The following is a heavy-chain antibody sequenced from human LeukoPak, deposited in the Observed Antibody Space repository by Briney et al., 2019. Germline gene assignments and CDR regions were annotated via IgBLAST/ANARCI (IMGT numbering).Heavy chain of an antibody. V-gene: IGHV4-34*01. CDR1: GGSISSYY. CDR2: INHSGST. D-gene: IGHD2-8*01. Sequence: SEILSLTCTVSGGSISSYYWSWIRQPPGKGLEWIGEINHSGSTNYNPSLKSRVTISVDTSKNQFSLKLSSVTAADTAVYYCARDRNAGPWYSDVWGRGTLVSVSS. CDR3: ARDRNAGPWYSDV. J-gene: IGHJ2*01.